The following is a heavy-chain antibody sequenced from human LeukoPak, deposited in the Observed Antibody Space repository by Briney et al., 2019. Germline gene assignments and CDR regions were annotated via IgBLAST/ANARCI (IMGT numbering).Heavy chain of an antibody. CDR2: LFFSKNT. Sequence: SETLSLTCTVSGGSISSPDYSWNWIRQPPGKGLEGIGHLFFSKNTYYNPSLKSRVTISADTSKNQFSLNLNSVTAADTAVYYCASGWYWYLPFMVVSGKGNTVTISS. CDR1: GGSISSPDYS. V-gene: IGHV4-30-4*08. D-gene: IGHD2-8*02. CDR3: ASGWYWYLPFMVV. J-gene: IGHJ6*03.